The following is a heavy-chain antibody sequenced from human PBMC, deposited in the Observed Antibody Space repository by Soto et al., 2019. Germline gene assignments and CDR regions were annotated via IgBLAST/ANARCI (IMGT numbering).Heavy chain of an antibody. Sequence: ASVKVSCKASGYTFTSYAMRWVRQAPGQRLEWMGWINAGNGNTKYSQKFQGRVTITRDTSASTAYMELSSLRSEDTAVYYCARDRIAIGFDYWGQGTLVTVYS. J-gene: IGHJ4*02. CDR1: GYTFTSYA. CDR2: INAGNGNT. D-gene: IGHD2-21*01. CDR3: ARDRIAIGFDY. V-gene: IGHV1-3*01.